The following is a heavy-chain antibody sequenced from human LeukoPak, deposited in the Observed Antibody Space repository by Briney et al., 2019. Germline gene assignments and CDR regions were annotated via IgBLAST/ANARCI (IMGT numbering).Heavy chain of an antibody. CDR2: INPSGGST. J-gene: IGHJ4*02. D-gene: IGHD6-13*01. V-gene: IGHV1-46*01. CDR1: GYTFTSYY. CDR3: ARASSSWNAFDH. Sequence: ASLKVSCKASGYTFTSYYMHWVRQAPGQGLEWMGIINPSGGSTSYAQKFQGRVTMTRDTSTSIVNMELSSLRSEDTAVYYCARASSSWNAFDHWGQGTLVTVSS.